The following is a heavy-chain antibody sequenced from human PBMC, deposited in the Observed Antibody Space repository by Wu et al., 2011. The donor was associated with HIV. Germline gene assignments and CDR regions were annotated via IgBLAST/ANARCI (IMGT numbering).Heavy chain of an antibody. CDR3: ARGTDSHYYYYYYMDV. CDR1: GYTFTGYY. V-gene: IGHV1-2*02. Sequence: QVQLVQSGAEVKKPGASVKVSCKASGYTFTGYYIHWVRQAPGQGLEWMGWINPDSGGTNYAQKFQGRVTMTRDTSITTAYMELSRLRSDDTAVYYXARGTDSHYYYYYYMDVWGKGTTVTVSS. D-gene: IGHD3-22*01. CDR2: INPDSGGT. J-gene: IGHJ6*03.